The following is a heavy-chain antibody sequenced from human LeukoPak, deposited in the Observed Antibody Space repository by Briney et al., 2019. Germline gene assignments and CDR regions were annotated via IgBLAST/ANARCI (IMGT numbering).Heavy chain of an antibody. CDR2: INHSGST. CDR3: TRHPFMPPF. J-gene: IGHJ1*01. CDR1: GGSFSGYY. V-gene: IGHV4-34*01. Sequence: PSAALSLTCAVYGGSFSGYYWSWLRQPPGKGLEWIGEINHSGSTNYNPSLKSRVTISVDTSKNQFSLKLSSVTAADTAVYYCTRHPFMPPFWGQGTLATVSS. D-gene: IGHD2-2*01.